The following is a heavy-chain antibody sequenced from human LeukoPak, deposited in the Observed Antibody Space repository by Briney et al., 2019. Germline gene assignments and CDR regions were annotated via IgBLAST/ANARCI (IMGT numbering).Heavy chain of an antibody. D-gene: IGHD5-18*01. Sequence: GGSLRLSCAASGFTFDDYGMSWVRQAPGKGLEWVSGINWNGGSTGYADSVKGRFTISRDNSKNTLYLQMNSLRAEDTAVYYCARGRKIQLPRFDYWGQGTLVTVSS. CDR2: INWNGGST. CDR1: GFTFDDYG. CDR3: ARGRKIQLPRFDY. V-gene: IGHV3-20*04. J-gene: IGHJ4*02.